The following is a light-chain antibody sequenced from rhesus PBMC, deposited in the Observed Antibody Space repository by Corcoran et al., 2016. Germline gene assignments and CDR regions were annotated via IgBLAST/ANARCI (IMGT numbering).Light chain of an antibody. Sequence: EILMTQSPATLSLSPGERATLSCRASQSVTSSLAWYQQKPGQPSKLLIYNTSNRAPGIPERFSGSGSGTDVTLTIISLEPEDAGIYYCQQDYAWPLTFGGGTKVELK. V-gene: IGKV3-35*01. CDR1: QSVTSS. CDR3: QQDYAWPLT. J-gene: IGKJ4*01. CDR2: NTS.